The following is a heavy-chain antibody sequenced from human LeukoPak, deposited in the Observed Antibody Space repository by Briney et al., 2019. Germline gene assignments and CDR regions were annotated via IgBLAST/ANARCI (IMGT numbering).Heavy chain of an antibody. D-gene: IGHD1-26*01. CDR3: ARGGYGGSHHWGY. J-gene: IGHJ4*02. V-gene: IGHV1-2*02. CDR1: GYTFTDYY. Sequence: ASVKVSCKASGYTFTDYYIHWVRQAPGQGLEWMGWINPNSGGTNYAQKFQGRVTMTRDTSISTAYMELSRLRSDDTAVYYCARGGYGGSHHWGYGGQGPLDTVPS. CDR2: INPNSGGT.